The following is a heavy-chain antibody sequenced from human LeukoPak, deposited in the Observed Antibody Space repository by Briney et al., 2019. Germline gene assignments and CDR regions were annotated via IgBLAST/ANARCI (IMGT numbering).Heavy chain of an antibody. D-gene: IGHD1-1*01. CDR2: IIPIFGTA. CDR3: ARDPTNWIDY. CDR1: GGTFSSYA. J-gene: IGHJ4*02. Sequence: SVKVSCKASGGTFSSYAISWVRQAPGQGLEWMGGIIPIFGTANYAQKFQGRVTMTRDTSSSTAYMELSWLTSDDTAVYYCARDPTNWIDYWGQGTLVTVSS. V-gene: IGHV1-69*05.